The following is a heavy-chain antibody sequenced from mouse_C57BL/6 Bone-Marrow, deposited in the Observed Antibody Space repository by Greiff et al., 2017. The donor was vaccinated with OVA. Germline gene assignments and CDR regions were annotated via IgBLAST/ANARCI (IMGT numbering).Heavy chain of an antibody. CDR3: ARFVVATEDWYFDV. V-gene: IGHV1-85*01. CDR2: IYPRDGSI. J-gene: IGHJ1*03. D-gene: IGHD1-1*01. Sequence: VQLVESGPELVKPGASVKLSCKASGYTFTSYDINWVKKRPGQGLEWIGWIYPRDGSIKYNEKFNGKSTLTVDTSSSTAYMALHSLTSEDSAVYFCARFVVATEDWYFDVWGTGTTVTVSS. CDR1: GYTFTSYD.